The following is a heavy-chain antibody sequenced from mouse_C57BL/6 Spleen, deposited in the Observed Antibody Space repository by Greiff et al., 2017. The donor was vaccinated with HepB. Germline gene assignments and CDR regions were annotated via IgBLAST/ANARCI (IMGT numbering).Heavy chain of an antibody. CDR3: ARYHYYGSSLYWYFDV. V-gene: IGHV1-64*01. D-gene: IGHD1-1*01. J-gene: IGHJ1*03. Sequence: VQLQQPGAELVKPGASVKLSCKASGYTFTSYWMHWVKQRPGQGLEWIGMIHPNSGSTNYNEKFKSKATLTVDKSSSTAYMQLSSLTSEDSAVYYCARYHYYGSSLYWYFDVWGTGTTVTVSS. CDR1: GYTFTSYW. CDR2: IHPNSGST.